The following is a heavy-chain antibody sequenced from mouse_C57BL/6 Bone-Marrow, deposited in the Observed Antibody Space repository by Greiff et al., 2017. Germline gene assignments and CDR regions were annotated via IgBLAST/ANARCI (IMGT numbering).Heavy chain of an antibody. V-gene: IGHV14-3*01. CDR3: ARWEGQVPFDY. D-gene: IGHD4-1*01. CDR1: GFTITSYC. Sequence: VQLQQSVAELVMPGASVKLSCKASGFTITSYCMHWVKQRPEQGLEWIGKIDPADGNTKYTPKFKGKSTMTADKSSTTAYLQLSSLTSEDTAIYYCARWEGQVPFDYWGQGTTLTVSS. J-gene: IGHJ2*01. CDR2: IDPADGNT.